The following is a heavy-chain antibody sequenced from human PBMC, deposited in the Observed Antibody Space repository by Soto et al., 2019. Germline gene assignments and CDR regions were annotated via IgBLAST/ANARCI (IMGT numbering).Heavy chain of an antibody. CDR1: GGSISSYY. CDR2: IFYSGST. Sequence: SETLSLTCTVSGGSISSYYWSWIRKPPGRALEWVGYIFYSGSTNYNPSLKSRVTISVDTSKNQFSLKLRSVTAADTAVYYCAGGRSSGWYDAFDIWGQGTMVTVSS. V-gene: IGHV4-59*01. D-gene: IGHD6-19*01. CDR3: AGGRSSGWYDAFDI. J-gene: IGHJ3*02.